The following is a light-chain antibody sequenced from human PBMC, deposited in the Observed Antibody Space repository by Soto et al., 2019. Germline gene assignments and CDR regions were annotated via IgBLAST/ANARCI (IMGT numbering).Light chain of an antibody. J-gene: IGKJ3*01. CDR3: QQYNSYPFT. CDR2: KAS. V-gene: IGKV1-5*03. Sequence: DIQMTQSPSTLSASVGDRVTITCRASQSISSWLAWYQQKPGKAPKLLIYKASSLESGVPSRFSGSGSGTESTLTISSLQPDDFATSYCQQYNSYPFTFGPGTKVDIK. CDR1: QSISSW.